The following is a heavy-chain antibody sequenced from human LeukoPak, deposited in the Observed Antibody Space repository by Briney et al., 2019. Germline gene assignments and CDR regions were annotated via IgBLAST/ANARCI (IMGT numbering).Heavy chain of an antibody. Sequence: QAGRSLRLSCAASGFTFTNYGMRWVRQAPGKGLEWVAVVSHDGSTTFYADSVKGRFTISRDNSKNTLDLQMDSLRPEDTAVYYCAKEPYPYSSGWYFQDWGQGTLVTVSS. V-gene: IGHV3-30*18. D-gene: IGHD6-25*01. CDR3: AKEPYPYSSGWYFQD. CDR2: VSHDGSTT. J-gene: IGHJ1*01. CDR1: GFTFTNYG.